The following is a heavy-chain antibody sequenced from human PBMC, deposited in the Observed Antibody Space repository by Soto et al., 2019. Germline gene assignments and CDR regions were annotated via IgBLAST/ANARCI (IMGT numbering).Heavy chain of an antibody. V-gene: IGHV4-4*07. J-gene: IGHJ5*01. CDR3: GRESGETWDYEAS. CDR2: LNTYGNT. Sequence: QVQLQESGPGLVRPSETLSLTCTVSGGSMSSYRWSWIRQPAGKGLEWIGRLNTYGNTHYNPSLKSRVTVSVDTSRNQFCLTLRSVTAADSAVYHCGRESGETWDYEASWGHGTPVTVSS. CDR1: GGSMSSYR. D-gene: IGHD1-7*01.